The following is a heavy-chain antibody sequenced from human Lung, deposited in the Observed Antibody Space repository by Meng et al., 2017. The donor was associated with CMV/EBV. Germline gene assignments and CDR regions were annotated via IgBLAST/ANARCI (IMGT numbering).Heavy chain of an antibody. J-gene: IGHJ4*02. CDR2: ISAYNGNT. Sequence: HLLQSGAEVPTPRAPVTLSCNASGYTFTSYGISWVRQAPGQGREWMGWISAYNGNTNYAQKLQGRVTMTTDTCTSTAYMELRSLRSDDTAVYYCARDPTKTHSGSYYDYWGQGTLVTVSS. CDR1: GYTFTSYG. CDR3: ARDPTKTHSGSYYDY. V-gene: IGHV1-18*01. D-gene: IGHD1-26*01.